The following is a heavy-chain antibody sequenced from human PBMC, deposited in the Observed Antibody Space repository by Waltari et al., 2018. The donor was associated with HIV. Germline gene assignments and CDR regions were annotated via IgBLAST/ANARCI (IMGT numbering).Heavy chain of an antibody. Sequence: QVRLQQWGTGLLKPSATLSRTCAVYGASFWDYFWNWFRQSPGQGLEWIGEVNGVGGVRYSPSFRSRVSMSIDAATNQFSMNLTSATAADTAVYYCARGRWKNRGPLPMDVWDQGATVTVSS. CDR1: GASFWDYF. V-gene: IGHV4-34*01. CDR3: ARGRWKNRGPLPMDV. D-gene: IGHD1-1*01. J-gene: IGHJ6*02. CDR2: VNGVGGV.